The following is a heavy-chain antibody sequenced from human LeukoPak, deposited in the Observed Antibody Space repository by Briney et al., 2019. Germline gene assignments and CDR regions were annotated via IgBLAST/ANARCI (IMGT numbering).Heavy chain of an antibody. Sequence: GGSLRLSCAVSGFTFSTHAMSWVRQAPGKGPEWVSTISGPGDATYYADSVTGRFTISRDNSKKTLDLQMNNLRAEDTAVYYCAKPHRLIIPFYFDYWGQGSLVSVSS. D-gene: IGHD2/OR15-2a*01. CDR2: ISGPGDAT. CDR3: AKPHRLIIPFYFDY. CDR1: GFTFSTHA. V-gene: IGHV3-23*01. J-gene: IGHJ4*02.